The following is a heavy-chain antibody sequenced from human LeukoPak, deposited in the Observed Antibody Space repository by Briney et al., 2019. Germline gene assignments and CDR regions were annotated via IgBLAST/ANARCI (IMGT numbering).Heavy chain of an antibody. V-gene: IGHV3-48*02. CDR2: ISSTCTDI. Sequence: GGSLRLSCAASGFTFSGYSMTWVRQAPGKGPDWVSYISSTCTDIYYADSVKGRFTISRDNAKNSLYLQMNSLRDEDTAVYYCVRGSLYVFNSWGQGTMVTVSS. J-gene: IGHJ3*02. CDR3: VRGSLYVFNS. CDR1: GFTFSGYS.